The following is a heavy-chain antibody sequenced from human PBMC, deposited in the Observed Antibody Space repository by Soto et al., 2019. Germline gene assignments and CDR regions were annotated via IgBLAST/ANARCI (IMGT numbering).Heavy chain of an antibody. CDR1: GFTFSSYS. D-gene: IGHD3-22*01. Sequence: GGSLRLSCAASGFTFSSYSMNWVRQAPGKGLEWVSSISSSSSYIYYADSVKGRFTISRDNAKNSLYLQMNSLRAEDTAVYYCASDYYDSSGYMKNWFDPWGQGTLVTVSS. CDR2: ISSSSSYI. CDR3: ASDYYDSSGYMKNWFDP. V-gene: IGHV3-21*01. J-gene: IGHJ5*02.